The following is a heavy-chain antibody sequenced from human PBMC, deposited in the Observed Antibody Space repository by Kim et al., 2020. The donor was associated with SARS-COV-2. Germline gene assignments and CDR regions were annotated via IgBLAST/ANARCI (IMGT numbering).Heavy chain of an antibody. Sequence: GGSLRLSCAASGFTFDDYAMHWVRQAPGKGLEWVSGISWNSGSIGYADSVKGRFTISRDNAKNSLYLQMNSLRAEDTALYYCAKVTIRPEYYDSSGYGFDYWGQGTLVTVSS. CDR1: GFTFDDYA. CDR3: AKVTIRPEYYDSSGYGFDY. J-gene: IGHJ4*02. V-gene: IGHV3-9*01. CDR2: ISWNSGSI. D-gene: IGHD3-22*01.